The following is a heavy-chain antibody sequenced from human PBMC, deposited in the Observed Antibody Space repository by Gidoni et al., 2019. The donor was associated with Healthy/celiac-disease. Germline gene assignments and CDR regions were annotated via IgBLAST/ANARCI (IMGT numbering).Heavy chain of an antibody. CDR3: ARTTILEWLAP. Sequence: QVQLQQWGAGLLKPSETLSLTCAVYGGSFSGYYWSWIRQPPGKGLEWIGEINHSGSTNYNPSLKSRVTISVDTSKNQFSLKLSSVTAADTAVYYCARTTILEWLAPWGQGTLVTVSS. J-gene: IGHJ5*02. CDR1: GGSFSGYY. V-gene: IGHV4-34*01. D-gene: IGHD3-3*01. CDR2: INHSGST.